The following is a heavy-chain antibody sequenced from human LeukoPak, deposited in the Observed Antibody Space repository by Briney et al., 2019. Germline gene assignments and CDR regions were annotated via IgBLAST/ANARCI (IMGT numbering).Heavy chain of an antibody. V-gene: IGHV1-8*01. Sequence: ASVKVSCQASGYTFTNYDINWLRQATGQGLEWMGWMNPVSGDTGYAQKFQGRVTMTRDTSISTAYMELSRLRSDDTAVYYCARAYYYDTSGYYVHFDYWGQGTLVTVSS. J-gene: IGHJ4*02. CDR1: GYTFTNYD. CDR3: ARAYYYDTSGYYVHFDY. CDR2: MNPVSGDT. D-gene: IGHD3-22*01.